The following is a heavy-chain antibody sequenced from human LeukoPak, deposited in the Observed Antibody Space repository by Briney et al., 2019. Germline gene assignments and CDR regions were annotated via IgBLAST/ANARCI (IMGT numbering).Heavy chain of an antibody. D-gene: IGHD5-12*01. Sequence: ASVKVSCKASGYTFTGYYMHWVRQAPGQGLEWMGWINPNSGGTNYAQKLQGRVTMTTDTSTSTAYMELRSLRSDDTAVYYCARVPGDSGYAGYWGQGTLVTVSS. CDR2: INPNSGGT. V-gene: IGHV1-2*02. J-gene: IGHJ4*02. CDR1: GYTFTGYY. CDR3: ARVPGDSGYAGY.